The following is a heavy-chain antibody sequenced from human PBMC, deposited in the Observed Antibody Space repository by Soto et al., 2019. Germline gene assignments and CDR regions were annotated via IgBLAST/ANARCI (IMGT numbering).Heavy chain of an antibody. J-gene: IGHJ6*03. CDR2: INHSGST. Sequence: PSETLSLTSAVYGVYFSGYYWSWIRQPPGKGLEWIGEINHSGSTNYNPSLKSRVTISVDTSKNQFSLKLSSVTAADTAVYYCARVGGCSSTSCYEYYYYYMDVWGKGTTVTVSS. V-gene: IGHV4-34*01. D-gene: IGHD2-2*01. CDR1: GVYFSGYY. CDR3: ARVGGCSSTSCYEYYYYYMDV.